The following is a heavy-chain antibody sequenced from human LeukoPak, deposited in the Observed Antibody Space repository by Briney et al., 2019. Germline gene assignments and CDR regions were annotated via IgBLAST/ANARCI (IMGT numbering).Heavy chain of an antibody. CDR2: IYYSGST. J-gene: IGHJ4*02. CDR3: ARGPWLQLTPPGELNY. V-gene: IGHV4-39*07. Sequence: PSETLSLTCTVSVGSISSSAYYWGWIRQPPGKGLEWIGSIYYSGSTYYNPSLKSRVTISVDTSKNQFSLKLSSVTAADTAVYYCARGPWLQLTPPGELNYWGQGTLVAVSS. D-gene: IGHD5-24*01. CDR1: VGSISSSAYY.